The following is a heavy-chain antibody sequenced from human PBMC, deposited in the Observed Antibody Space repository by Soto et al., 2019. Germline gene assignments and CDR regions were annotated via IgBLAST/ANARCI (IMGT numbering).Heavy chain of an antibody. CDR2: ISAYNGNT. V-gene: IGHV1-18*01. CDR1: GYTFTSYG. CDR3: AILPRSNYYGSGGDFDY. J-gene: IGHJ4*02. D-gene: IGHD3-10*01. Sequence: QVQLVQSGAEVKKPGASVKVSCKASGYTFTSYGISWVRQAPGQGLEWMGWISAYNGNTNYAQKLQGRVTMTTDTSTSTAYMELRSLGSDDTAVYYWAILPRSNYYGSGGDFDYWGQGTLVTVSS.